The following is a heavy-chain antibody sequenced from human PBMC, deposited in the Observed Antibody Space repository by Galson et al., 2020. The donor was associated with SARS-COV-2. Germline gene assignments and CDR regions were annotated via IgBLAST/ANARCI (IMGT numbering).Heavy chain of an antibody. CDR1: GYTFTDYY. V-gene: IGHV1-2*02. J-gene: IGHJ4*02. CDR2: INPISGGT. D-gene: IGHD1-26*01. Sequence: ASVKVSCKASGYTFTDYYIHWVRQAPGQGLEWMGWINPISGGTNYAQDFQGRVTMTRDTSISTAYMELSSLGSDDTAVYYCARGDSGTLYWGQGTLVTVSS. CDR3: ARGDSGTLY.